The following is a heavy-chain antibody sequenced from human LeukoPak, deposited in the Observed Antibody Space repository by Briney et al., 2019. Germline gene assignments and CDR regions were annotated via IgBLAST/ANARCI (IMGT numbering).Heavy chain of an antibody. D-gene: IGHD3-3*01. J-gene: IGHJ4*02. Sequence: SETLSLTCAVSGYSISSGYYWSWIRQPAGKGLEWIGHIYTSGSTNYNPSLKSRVTMSVDTSKNQFSLNLSSMTAADTAVYYCARDSLYNFWSGYYHTTYYFDYWGQGTLVTVSS. V-gene: IGHV4-61*09. CDR3: ARDSLYNFWSGYYHTTYYFDY. CDR2: IYTSGST. CDR1: GYSISSGYY.